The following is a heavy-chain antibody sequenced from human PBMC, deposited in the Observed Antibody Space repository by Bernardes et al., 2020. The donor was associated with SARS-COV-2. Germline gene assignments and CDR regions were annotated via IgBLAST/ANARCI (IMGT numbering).Heavy chain of an antibody. CDR1: GGSLRSYY. D-gene: IGHD3-16*01. Sequence: SETLSLTCTVSGGSLRSYYWSWIRQPPGKGLEWIGYTYYTGSGNYNPSLKSRVTISVDTPKNQFPLKLRSVTAADTAVYYCVRHEGVRGIDYWGQGTPVTVSS. V-gene: IGHV4-59*08. CDR3: VRHEGVRGIDY. J-gene: IGHJ4*02. CDR2: TYYTGSG.